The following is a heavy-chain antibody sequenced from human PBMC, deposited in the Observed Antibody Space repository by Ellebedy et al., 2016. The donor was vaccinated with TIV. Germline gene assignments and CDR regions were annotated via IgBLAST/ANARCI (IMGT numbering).Heavy chain of an antibody. CDR3: AAARNSGTYSAAFDY. Sequence: GGSLRLXXQASGYTFSIYWIAWVRQMPGKGLEWMGSIYPGDSETKYSPSFQGQVTISVDKSSSTVYLQWSSLKASDRAMYYCAAARNSGTYSAAFDYWGQGALVTVSS. J-gene: IGHJ4*02. CDR2: IYPGDSET. V-gene: IGHV5-51*01. CDR1: GYTFSIYW. D-gene: IGHD3-10*01.